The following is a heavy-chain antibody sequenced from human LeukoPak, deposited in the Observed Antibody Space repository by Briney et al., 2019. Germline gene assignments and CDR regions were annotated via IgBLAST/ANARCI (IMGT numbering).Heavy chain of an antibody. CDR2: IWYDGSYK. Sequence: GRSLRLSCAASGFTFSSYGMHWVRQAPGKGLEWVAVIWYDGSYKFCVDSVKGRFTISRDNSKNTLYLQMNSLRAEDTAVYYCARGLYDIRGFYYPYWGQGTLVTVSS. V-gene: IGHV3-33*01. D-gene: IGHD3-22*01. CDR1: GFTFSSYG. J-gene: IGHJ4*02. CDR3: ARGLYDIRGFYYPY.